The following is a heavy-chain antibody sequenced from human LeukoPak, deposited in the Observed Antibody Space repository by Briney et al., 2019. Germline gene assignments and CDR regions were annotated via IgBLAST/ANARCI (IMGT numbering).Heavy chain of an antibody. J-gene: IGHJ6*02. Sequence: SETLSLTCTVSGGSISSYYWSWIRQPPGKGLEWIGYIYYSGSTNYNPSLKSRVTISVDTSKNQFSLKLSSVTAADTAVYYCARETYGSGRLQGGMDVWGQGTTVTVSS. V-gene: IGHV4-59*01. CDR1: GGSISSYY. CDR2: IYYSGST. D-gene: IGHD3-10*01. CDR3: ARETYGSGRLQGGMDV.